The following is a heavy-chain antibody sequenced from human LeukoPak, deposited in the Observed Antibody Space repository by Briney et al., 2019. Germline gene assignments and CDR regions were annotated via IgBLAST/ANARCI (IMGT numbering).Heavy chain of an antibody. V-gene: IGHV3-64*01. CDR2: INSNGGST. D-gene: IGHD3-10*01. CDR3: ARGKDYGSGKGYYYYMDV. J-gene: IGHJ6*03. Sequence: PGGSLRLSCAASGFTFSSYSMHWVRQAPGKGLEYVSAINSNGGSTYYANSVKGRFTISRDNSKNTLYLQMGSLRAEDMAVYYCARGKDYGSGKGYYYYMDVWGKGTTVTVS. CDR1: GFTFSSYS.